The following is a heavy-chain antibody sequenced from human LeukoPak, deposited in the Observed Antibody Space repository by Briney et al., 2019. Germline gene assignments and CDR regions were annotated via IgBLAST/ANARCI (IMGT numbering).Heavy chain of an antibody. CDR2: ISGSGGST. J-gene: IGHJ4*02. V-gene: IGHV3-23*01. Sequence: GGSLRLSCAASGFTFSSYAMSWVRQAPGKGLEWVSAISGSGGSTYYADSVKGRFTISRDNSKNTLYLQMNSLRAEDTAVYYCAKGQRTLGIAAAGTFDYWGQGTLVTVSS. CDR1: GFTFSSYA. D-gene: IGHD6-13*01. CDR3: AKGQRTLGIAAAGTFDY.